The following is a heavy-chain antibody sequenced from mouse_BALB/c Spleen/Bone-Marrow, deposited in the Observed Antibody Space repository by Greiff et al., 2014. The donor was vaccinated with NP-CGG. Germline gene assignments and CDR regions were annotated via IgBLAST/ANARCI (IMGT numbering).Heavy chain of an antibody. V-gene: IGHV1S132*01. CDR2: IFPGTGTT. J-gene: IGHJ2*01. CDR3: ARKGISTVIATAYYFDY. D-gene: IGHD2-4*01. Sequence: VQLQQSGAELVKPGASVKLSCKTSGYTFTSYWIQWVKQRPGQGLGWIGEIFPGTGTTYYNEKFKDKATLTIDTSSSTAYMQLSSLTSEDSAVYFYARKGISTVIATAYYFDYWGQGSTLTVSS. CDR1: GYTFTSYW.